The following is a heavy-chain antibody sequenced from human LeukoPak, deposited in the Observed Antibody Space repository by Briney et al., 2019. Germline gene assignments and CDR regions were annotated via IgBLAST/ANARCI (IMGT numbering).Heavy chain of an antibody. CDR3: ARAKDDFCDY. CDR1: GFTFSSYS. V-gene: IGHV3-21*01. D-gene: IGHD3/OR15-3a*01. J-gene: IGHJ4*02. Sequence: GGSLRLSCAASGFTFSSYSMNWVRQPPGKGLEWVSSIRSSSTYTYYADSVKGRFTISRDNAKNSLYLQMNSLTADDTAVYYCARAKDDFCDYWGQGTLVTVSS. CDR2: IRSSSTYT.